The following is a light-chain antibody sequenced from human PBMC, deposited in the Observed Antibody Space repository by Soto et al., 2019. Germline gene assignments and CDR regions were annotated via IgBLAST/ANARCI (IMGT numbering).Light chain of an antibody. CDR1: QSVLYSSNNKNY. V-gene: IGKV4-1*01. CDR3: QQYYGTPRT. Sequence: DIVMTQSPDSLAVSLGGWATINCKSRQSVLYSSNNKNYLAWYQQKPGQPPKLLIYGASTRESGVPDRFSGSGSGTDFTLTISRLQAEDVAVYYCQQYYGTPRTFGQGTKVEIK. J-gene: IGKJ1*01. CDR2: GAS.